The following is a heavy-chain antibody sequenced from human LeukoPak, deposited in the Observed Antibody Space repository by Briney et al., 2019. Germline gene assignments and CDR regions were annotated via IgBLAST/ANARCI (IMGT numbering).Heavy chain of an antibody. J-gene: IGHJ3*02. V-gene: IGHV3-33*01. Sequence: GGSLRLSCAASGFTFSSYGMHRVRQAPGKGLEWVAVIWYDGSNKYYADSVKGRFTISRDNSKNTLYLQMNSLRAEDTAVYYCARDPLGYCSSTSCHDAFDIWGQGTMVTVSS. D-gene: IGHD2-2*01. CDR1: GFTFSSYG. CDR3: ARDPLGYCSSTSCHDAFDI. CDR2: IWYDGSNK.